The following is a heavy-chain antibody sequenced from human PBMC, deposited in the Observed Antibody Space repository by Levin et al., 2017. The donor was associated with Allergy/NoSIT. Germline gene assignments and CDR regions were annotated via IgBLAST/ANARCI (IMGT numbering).Heavy chain of an antibody. CDR2: INEDGSIT. V-gene: IGHV3-74*01. Sequence: GGSLRLSCAASGFTFSRYWMHWVRQAPGKGLMWVSRINEDGSITDYADSMKGRFTISRDNAKSTLYLQMNSLRDEDTALYFCVRDPAGREGYWGQGTLVSASS. CDR1: GFTFSRYW. D-gene: IGHD6-19*01. CDR3: VRDPAGREGY. J-gene: IGHJ4*02.